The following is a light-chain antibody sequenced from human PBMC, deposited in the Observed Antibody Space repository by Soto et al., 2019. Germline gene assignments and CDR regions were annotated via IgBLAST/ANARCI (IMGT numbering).Light chain of an antibody. CDR2: GAS. Sequence: EIVLTQSPGILYLSPGDRATLSCRASQSVSSNLAWYQQKPGQPPRLLIYGASSRATGVPDRFSASGSATDFSLTIRRLEPEDSAVYYCQQFDSSGPLTFGGGTKVDIK. J-gene: IGKJ4*01. CDR1: QSVSSN. V-gene: IGKV3-20*01. CDR3: QQFDSSGPLT.